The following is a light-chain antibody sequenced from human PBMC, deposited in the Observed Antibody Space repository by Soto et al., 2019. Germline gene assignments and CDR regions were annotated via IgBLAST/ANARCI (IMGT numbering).Light chain of an antibody. CDR3: QQYGTLPKT. CDR2: GAS. CDR1: QSVNNNY. V-gene: IGKV3-20*01. Sequence: EIVLTQSPGTLSLSPGDRATLSCRASQSVNNNYLAWFQQTPGQAPRLLIYGASIRATGIPDRFSGSGSGTDFTLTISRPEPEDFAMYHCQQYGTLPKTFGQGTKVEIQ. J-gene: IGKJ1*01.